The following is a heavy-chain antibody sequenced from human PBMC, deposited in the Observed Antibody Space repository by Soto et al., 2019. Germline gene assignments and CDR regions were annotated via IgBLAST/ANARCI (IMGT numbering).Heavy chain of an antibody. J-gene: IGHJ4*02. Sequence: QVQLQQWGAGLLKPSETLSLTCAVYGGSFSGYYWSWIRQPPGKGLEWIGEINHSGSTNYNPSLKSRVTISVDTSKNQFSLKLSSVTAADTAVYYCARGWNTTGTTNRNFDYWGQGTLVTVSS. CDR1: GGSFSGYY. V-gene: IGHV4-34*01. CDR3: ARGWNTTGTTNRNFDY. D-gene: IGHD1-1*01. CDR2: INHSGST.